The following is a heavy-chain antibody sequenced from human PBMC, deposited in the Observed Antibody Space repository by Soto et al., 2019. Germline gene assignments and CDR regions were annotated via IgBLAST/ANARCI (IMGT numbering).Heavy chain of an antibody. Sequence: ASVKVSCKVSGYTLTELSMHWVRQAPGKGLEWMGGFDPEDGETIYAQKFQGRVTMTEDTSTDTAYMELSSLRSEDTAVYYCATDRYCSGGSCRLDYWGQGTLVTVSS. D-gene: IGHD2-15*01. CDR3: ATDRYCSGGSCRLDY. CDR2: FDPEDGET. V-gene: IGHV1-24*01. J-gene: IGHJ4*02. CDR1: GYTLTELS.